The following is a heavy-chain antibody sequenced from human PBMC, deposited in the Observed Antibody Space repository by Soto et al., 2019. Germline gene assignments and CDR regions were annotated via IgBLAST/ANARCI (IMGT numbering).Heavy chain of an antibody. CDR1: GGSISSYY. V-gene: IGHV4-59*01. CDR2: IYYSGST. Sequence: QVQLQESGPGLVKPSETLSLTCTVSGGSISSYYWSWIRQPPGKGLEWIGYIYYSGSTNYNPSLKSRVTISVDTSKNQFSLKLSSVTAADTAVYYCARGVITFGGVIDHFDYWGQGTLVTVSS. D-gene: IGHD3-16*02. CDR3: ARGVITFGGVIDHFDY. J-gene: IGHJ4*02.